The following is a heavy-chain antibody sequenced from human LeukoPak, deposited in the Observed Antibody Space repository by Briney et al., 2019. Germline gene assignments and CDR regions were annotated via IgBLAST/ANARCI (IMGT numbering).Heavy chain of an antibody. Sequence: GGSLRLSCAASGFTFSSYWMSWVRQAPGKGLEWVANIKQDGSEKYYVDSVKGRFTISRDNAKNSLYLQMNSLRAEDTAVYYCARDRATYYDFWSGSFSRYMDVWGKGTTVTVSS. J-gene: IGHJ6*03. D-gene: IGHD3-3*01. V-gene: IGHV3-7*01. CDR2: IKQDGSEK. CDR3: ARDRATYYDFWSGSFSRYMDV. CDR1: GFTFSSYW.